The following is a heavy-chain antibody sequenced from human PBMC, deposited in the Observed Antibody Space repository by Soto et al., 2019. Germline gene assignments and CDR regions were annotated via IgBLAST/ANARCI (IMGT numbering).Heavy chain of an antibody. CDR1: GGTFSSYA. V-gene: IGHV1-69*06. J-gene: IGHJ4*02. CDR2: ISPNYGKA. D-gene: IGHD6-6*01. Sequence: SVKVSCKASGGTFSSYAISWVRQAPGQGLEWMGGISPNYGKANYAQKFQGRVTMTPDKSTSTAYMELRSLRSDDTAVYYCAKDSPSIAARLVDYWGQGTLVTVSS. CDR3: AKDSPSIAARLVDY.